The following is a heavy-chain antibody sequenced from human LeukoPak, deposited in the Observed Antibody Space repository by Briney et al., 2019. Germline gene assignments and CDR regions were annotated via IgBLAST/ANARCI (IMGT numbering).Heavy chain of an antibody. J-gene: IGHJ4*02. Sequence: SETLSLTCAVYGGSFSGYYWSWIRQPPGKGLEWIGEINHSGSTNYNPSLKSRVTISVDTSKNQFSLKLSSVTAADTAVYYCARDQRGYYGSGSYLDYWGQGTLVTVSS. V-gene: IGHV4-34*01. D-gene: IGHD3-10*01. CDR1: GGSFSGYY. CDR2: INHSGST. CDR3: ARDQRGYYGSGSYLDY.